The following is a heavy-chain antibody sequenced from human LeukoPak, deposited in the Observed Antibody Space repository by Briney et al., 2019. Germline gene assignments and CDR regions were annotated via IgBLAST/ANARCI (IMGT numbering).Heavy chain of an antibody. CDR3: ARDSHGYSSSSHLGY. V-gene: IGHV4-31*01. CDR2: IYYSGST. J-gene: IGHJ4*02. Sequence: SENLSLTCTVSGGSISSGDYYGSWIRQHPGKGLGWIGYIYYSGSTYYNPSLKSQVTISVATSKNQFSLKLRSVTAADTAVYYCARDSHGYSSSSHLGYWGQGTLVTVSS. CDR1: GGSISSGDYY. D-gene: IGHD6-6*01.